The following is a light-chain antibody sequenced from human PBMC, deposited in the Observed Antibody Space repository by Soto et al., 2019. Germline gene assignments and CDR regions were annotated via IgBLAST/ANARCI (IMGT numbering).Light chain of an antibody. V-gene: IGLV2-14*01. J-gene: IGLJ1*01. CDR2: DVS. Sequence: QSALTQPASVSGSPGQSITISCTGTSSDVGGYNYVSWYQQHPGKAPKLMIYDVSNRPSGVSNRFSGSKSGNTASLTISGLQAEDEVDYYCISYTSSSTFYVFGTGTKLTVL. CDR3: ISYTSSSTFYV. CDR1: SSDVGGYNY.